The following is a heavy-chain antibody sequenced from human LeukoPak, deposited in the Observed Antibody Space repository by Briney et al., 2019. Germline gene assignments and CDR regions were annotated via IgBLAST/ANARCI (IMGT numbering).Heavy chain of an antibody. Sequence: SETLSLTCTVSGGSISSHYWSWIRQPPGKGLEWIGYIYYSGSTYYNPSLKSRVTISVDTSKNQFSLKLSSVTAADTAVYYCARSPNYYDSSGYPSPHFDYWGQGTLVTVSS. J-gene: IGHJ4*02. V-gene: IGHV4-59*06. CDR1: GGSISSHY. CDR2: IYYSGST. CDR3: ARSPNYYDSSGYPSPHFDY. D-gene: IGHD3-22*01.